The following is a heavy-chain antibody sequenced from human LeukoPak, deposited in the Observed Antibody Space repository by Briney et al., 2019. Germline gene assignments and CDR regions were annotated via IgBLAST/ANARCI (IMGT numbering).Heavy chain of an antibody. V-gene: IGHV4-39*07. CDR3: ARRPRVRGSWFY. CDR2: FYYTGDT. J-gene: IGHJ4*02. D-gene: IGHD2-15*01. Sequence: SETLSLTRTVSGGSISSSLFYWGWIRQPPGKGLEWIGNFYYTGDTYYNPSLKSRVTISVDTSKNQFSLKLSSVTAADTAVYCCARRPRVRGSWFYWGQGTLVTVSS. CDR1: GGSISSSLFY.